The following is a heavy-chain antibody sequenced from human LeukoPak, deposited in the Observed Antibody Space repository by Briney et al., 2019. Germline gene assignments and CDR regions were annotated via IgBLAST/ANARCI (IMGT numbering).Heavy chain of an antibody. J-gene: IGHJ3*02. CDR3: ARLVYYDSSGLPLGAFDI. Sequence: KSSETLSLTCTVSGGSISSYYWSWIRQPPGKGLEWIGYIYYSGSTNYNPSLKSRVTISVDTSKNQFSLKLSSVTAADTAVYYCARLVYYDSSGLPLGAFDIWGQGTMVTVSS. CDR1: GGSISSYY. CDR2: IYYSGST. V-gene: IGHV4-59*08. D-gene: IGHD3-22*01.